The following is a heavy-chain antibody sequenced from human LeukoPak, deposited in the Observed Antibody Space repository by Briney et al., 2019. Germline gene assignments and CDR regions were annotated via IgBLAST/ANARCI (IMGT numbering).Heavy chain of an antibody. CDR2: INPSGGST. J-gene: IGHJ4*02. Sequence: ASVKVSCKASGYTFTSYYMHWVRQAPGQGLEWMGIINPSGGSTSYAQKFQGRVTMTRDTSTSTVYMELRSLRSEDTAVYYCARVSVGATMLAYFDYWGQGTLVTVSS. CDR1: GYTFTSYY. D-gene: IGHD1-26*01. V-gene: IGHV1-46*01. CDR3: ARVSVGATMLAYFDY.